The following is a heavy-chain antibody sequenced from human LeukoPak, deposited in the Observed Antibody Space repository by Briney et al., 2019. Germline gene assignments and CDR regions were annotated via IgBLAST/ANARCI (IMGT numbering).Heavy chain of an antibody. CDR3: ARDPSYYYGSGSWYGMDV. V-gene: IGHV4-4*07. D-gene: IGHD3-10*01. CDR1: GGSISSYY. Sequence: SETLSLTCTVSGGSISSYYWSWIRQPAGKGLEWIGRIYTSGSTNYNPSLKSRVTMSVDTSRNQFSLKLSSVTAADTAVYYCARDPSYYYGSGSWYGMDVWGQGTTVTVSS. CDR2: IYTSGST. J-gene: IGHJ6*02.